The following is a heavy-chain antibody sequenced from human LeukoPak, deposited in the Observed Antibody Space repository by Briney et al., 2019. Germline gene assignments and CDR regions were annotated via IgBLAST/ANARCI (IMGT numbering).Heavy chain of an antibody. V-gene: IGHV1-2*02. CDR2: INPNSGGT. D-gene: IGHD6-19*01. CDR3: GRDYLYTSGWYDY. CDR1: GYTFTDYY. Sequence: ASVKVSCKASGYTFTDYYMHWVRQAPGQGLEWMGWINPNSGGTNYAQKFQGRVTMTRDTSISTAYMELSRLRSDDTAVFYCGRDYLYTSGWYDYWGQGTLVTLSS. J-gene: IGHJ4*02.